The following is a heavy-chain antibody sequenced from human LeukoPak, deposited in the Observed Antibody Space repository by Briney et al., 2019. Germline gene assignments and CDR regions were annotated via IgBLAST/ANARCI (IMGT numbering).Heavy chain of an antibody. CDR1: GFTFSNYG. J-gene: IGHJ4*02. CDR2: IRYDGSNK. V-gene: IGHV3-30*02. D-gene: IGHD2-8*02. CDR3: ATYRQVLLPFES. Sequence: GGSLRLSCAASGFTFSNYGMHWVRRAPGKGLEWVTFIRYDGSNKYYADSVRGRFTIFRDNSKSTLSLQMNSLRAEDTAIYYCATYRQVLLPFESWGQGTLVTVSS.